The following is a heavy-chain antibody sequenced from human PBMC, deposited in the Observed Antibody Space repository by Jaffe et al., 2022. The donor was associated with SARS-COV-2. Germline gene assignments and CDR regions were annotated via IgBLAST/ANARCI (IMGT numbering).Heavy chain of an antibody. CDR1: GFTFSSYA. D-gene: IGHD2-2*01. V-gene: IGHV3-30*04. CDR3: ARGRYCSSTSCYEGANYYYYYYMDV. Sequence: QVQLVESGGGVVQPGRSLRLSCAASGFTFSSYAMHWVRQAPGKGLEWVAVISYDGSNKYYADSVKGRFTISRDNSKNTLYLQMNSLRAEDTAVYYCARGRYCSSTSCYEGANYYYYYYMDVWGKGTTVTVSS. CDR2: ISYDGSNK. J-gene: IGHJ6*03.